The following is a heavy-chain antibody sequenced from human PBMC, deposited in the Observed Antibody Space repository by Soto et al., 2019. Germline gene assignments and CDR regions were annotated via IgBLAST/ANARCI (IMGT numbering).Heavy chain of an antibody. D-gene: IGHD3-22*01. CDR2: IKSKTDGGTT. CDR1: GFTFSNAW. V-gene: IGHV3-15*07. J-gene: IGHJ4*02. Sequence: GGSLRLSCAASGFTFSNAWMNWVRQAPGKGLEWVGRIKSKTDGGTTDYAAPVKGRFTISRDDSKNTLYLQMNSLKTEDTAVYYCTTRYYDSSGYSTDTFDYWGQGTLVTVSS. CDR3: TTRYYDSSGYSTDTFDY.